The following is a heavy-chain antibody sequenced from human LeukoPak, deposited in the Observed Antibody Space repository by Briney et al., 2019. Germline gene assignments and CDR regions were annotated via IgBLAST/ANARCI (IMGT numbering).Heavy chain of an antibody. J-gene: IGHJ4*02. CDR1: GGSFSGYY. Sequence: SETLSLTCAVYGGSFSGYYWSWIRQPPGKGLEWIGEINHSGSTNYNPSLKSRVTISVDTSKNQFSLKLSSVTAADTAVYYCARGAAAGTNPFRYWGQGTLVTVSS. D-gene: IGHD6-13*01. V-gene: IGHV4-34*01. CDR2: INHSGST. CDR3: ARGAAAGTNPFRY.